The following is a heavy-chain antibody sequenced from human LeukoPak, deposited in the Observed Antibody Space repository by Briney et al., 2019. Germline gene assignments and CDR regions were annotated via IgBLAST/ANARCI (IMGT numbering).Heavy chain of an antibody. V-gene: IGHV1-18*01. Sequence: ASLKVSCKASGYTFTSYGISWVRQAPGEGLEWMGWISAYNGNTNYAQKLQGRVTMTTDTSASTAYMELRSLRSDDTAVYYCARDQPGARRGASFDYWGQGTLVTVSS. J-gene: IGHJ4*02. CDR2: ISAYNGNT. CDR1: GYTFTSYG. D-gene: IGHD1-26*01. CDR3: ARDQPGARRGASFDY.